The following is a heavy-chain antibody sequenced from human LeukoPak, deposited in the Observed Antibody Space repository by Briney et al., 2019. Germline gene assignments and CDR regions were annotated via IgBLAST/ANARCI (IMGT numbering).Heavy chain of an antibody. CDR3: ARGEGEYSSSPREDY. J-gene: IGHJ4*02. CDR1: GYTFTSYY. CDR2: INPSGGST. Sequence: ASVKVSCKASGYTFTSYYMHWVRQAPGQGLEWLGIINPSGGSTSYAQKFQGRVTMTRDTSTSTVYMELSSLRSEDTAVYYCARGEGEYSSSPREDYWGQGTLVTVSS. V-gene: IGHV1-46*01. D-gene: IGHD6-6*01.